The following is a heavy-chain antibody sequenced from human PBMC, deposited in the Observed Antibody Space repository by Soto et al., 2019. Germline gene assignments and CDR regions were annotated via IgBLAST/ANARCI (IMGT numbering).Heavy chain of an antibody. D-gene: IGHD3-10*01. V-gene: IGHV3-21*04. CDR2: ISSSSSYI. J-gene: IGHJ5*02. CDR1: GFTFSSYS. CDR3: ARAQGDLEYDGNSWIANWFDP. Sequence: GGSVRLSCAASGFTFSSYSMNWVRQAPGKGLEWVSSISSSSSYIYYADSVKGRFTISRDNAKNSLYLQMNSLRAEDTAVYYCARAQGDLEYDGNSWIANWFDPWGQGTLVTVSS.